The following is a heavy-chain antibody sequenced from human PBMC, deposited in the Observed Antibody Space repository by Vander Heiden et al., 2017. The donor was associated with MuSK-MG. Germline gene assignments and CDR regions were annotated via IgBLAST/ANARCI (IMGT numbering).Heavy chain of an antibody. V-gene: IGHV3-23*01. Sequence: EVQLLESGGGLVQPRGSLRLSCAASGFTFSSYAMSWVRQAPGKGLEWVSAISGSGGSTYYADSVKGRFTISRDNSKNTLYLQMNSLRAEDTAVYYCAGIGGDIVVVVAATPESRYYMDVWGKGTTVTVSS. CDR3: AGIGGDIVVVVAATPESRYYMDV. CDR2: ISGSGGST. J-gene: IGHJ6*03. CDR1: GFTFSSYA. D-gene: IGHD2-15*01.